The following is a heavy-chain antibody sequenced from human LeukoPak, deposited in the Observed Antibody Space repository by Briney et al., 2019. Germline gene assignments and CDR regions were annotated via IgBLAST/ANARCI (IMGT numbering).Heavy chain of an antibody. CDR1: GYTFTSYG. CDR3: ARVTYSSGWYSIDP. CDR2: ISAYNGNT. D-gene: IGHD6-19*01. V-gene: IGHV1-18*01. Sequence: GASVKVSCKASGYTFTSYGISWVRQAPGQGLEWMGWISAYNGNTNYAQKLQGRVTMTTDTSTSTAYMELRSLRSDDTAVYYCARVTYSSGWYSIDPWGQGTLVTVSS. J-gene: IGHJ5*02.